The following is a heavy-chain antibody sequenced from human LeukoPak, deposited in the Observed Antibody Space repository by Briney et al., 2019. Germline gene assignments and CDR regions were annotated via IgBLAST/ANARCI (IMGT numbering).Heavy chain of an antibody. Sequence: GGSLRLSCAASGFTFSSYAMSWVRQAPGKGLEWVSAISGSGGSTYYADSVKGRFTISRDNSKNTLYLQMNSLRAEDTTVYYCAKDRGLGGYYDILTGYSQHGPFDYWGQGTLVTVSS. J-gene: IGHJ4*02. CDR1: GFTFSSYA. CDR2: ISGSGGST. CDR3: AKDRGLGGYYDILTGYSQHGPFDY. D-gene: IGHD3-9*01. V-gene: IGHV3-23*01.